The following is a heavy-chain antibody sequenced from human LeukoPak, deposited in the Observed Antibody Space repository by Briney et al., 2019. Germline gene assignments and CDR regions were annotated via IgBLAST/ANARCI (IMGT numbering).Heavy chain of an antibody. J-gene: IGHJ4*02. CDR2: INPNSGGT. V-gene: IGHV1-2*02. CDR1: GYTFTGYY. Sequence: ASVKVSRKASGYTFTGYYMHWVRQAPGQGLEWMGWINPNSGGTNYAQKFQGRVTMTRDTSISTAYMELSRLRPDDTAVYYCARGDKIVGATRGGTIDYWGQGTLVTVSS. CDR3: ARGDKIVGATRGGTIDY. D-gene: IGHD1-26*01.